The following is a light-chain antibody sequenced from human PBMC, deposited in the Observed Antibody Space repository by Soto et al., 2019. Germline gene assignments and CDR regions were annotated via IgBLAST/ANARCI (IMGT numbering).Light chain of an antibody. CDR2: KAS. J-gene: IGKJ1*01. Sequence: DIQMTQSPSTLSSAVGDRVTITCLASQSINNRLVWYQQKPGIAPILLIYKASSLQSGVTSRFSGSGSGTEFNFTISSLQPAAFATYYCQQYNTYPWTFGHGTKVEI. CDR3: QQYNTYPWT. V-gene: IGKV1-5*03. CDR1: QSINNR.